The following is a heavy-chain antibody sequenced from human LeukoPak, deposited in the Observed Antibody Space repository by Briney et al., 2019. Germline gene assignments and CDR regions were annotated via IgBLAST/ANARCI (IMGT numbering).Heavy chain of an antibody. J-gene: IGHJ4*02. Sequence: SETLSLTCSVSGYSISSGYYWGWLRQPPGKGLEWMGNIYHDGNTYYNPSLKSRVTISVDTSKNQFSLRLSSVTAADTAVYYCARFFRTVWELPYYWGPGTLVTVSS. CDR1: GYSISSGYY. CDR2: IYHDGNT. V-gene: IGHV4-38-2*02. CDR3: ARFFRTVWELPYY. D-gene: IGHD1-26*01.